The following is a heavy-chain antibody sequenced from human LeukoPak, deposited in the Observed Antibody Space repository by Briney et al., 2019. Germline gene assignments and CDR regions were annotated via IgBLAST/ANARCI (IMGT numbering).Heavy chain of an antibody. CDR2: INPSGGST. V-gene: IGHV1-46*01. J-gene: IGHJ4*02. CDR1: GYTFTSNY. D-gene: IGHD5-12*01. CDR3: ARGLWKWLVDY. Sequence: ASVKVSCKASGYTFTSNYIHWVRQAPGQGLEWMGMINPSGGSTSYARKFQGRVTMTSDTSTTTVFMELSSLRSDDTAVYFCARGLWKWLVDYWGQGTLVTVSS.